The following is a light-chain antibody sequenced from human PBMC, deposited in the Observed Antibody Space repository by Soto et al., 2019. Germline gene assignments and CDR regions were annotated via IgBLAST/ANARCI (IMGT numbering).Light chain of an antibody. CDR1: SSDVGAYNY. J-gene: IGLJ1*01. CDR3: SSFAGTNSVYV. CDR2: EVD. V-gene: IGLV2-8*01. Sequence: QSALTQPPSASGSPGQSVTISCTGTSSDVGAYNYVSWYQQYPGKAPKLMIYEVDKRPSGVPDRFSGSKSGSTASLTVSGLQAEEEADYYCSSFAGTNSVYVFGTGTKLTVL.